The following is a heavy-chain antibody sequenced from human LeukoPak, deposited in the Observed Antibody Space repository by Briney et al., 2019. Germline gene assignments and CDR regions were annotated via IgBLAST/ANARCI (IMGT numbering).Heavy chain of an antibody. J-gene: IGHJ4*02. CDR1: GGSISSYY. Sequence: SETLSLTCTVSGGSISSYYWSWIRQPAGKELEWIGRISNTGSTNYSSSLKSRVTMSVDMSKNQFSLKLSSVTTADTAVYYCARGFGSSFDYWGQGTLVTVSS. D-gene: IGHD3-10*01. CDR3: ARGFGSSFDY. V-gene: IGHV4-4*07. CDR2: ISNTGST.